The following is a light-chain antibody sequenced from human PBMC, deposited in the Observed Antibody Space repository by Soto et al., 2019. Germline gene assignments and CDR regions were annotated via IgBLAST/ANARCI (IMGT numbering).Light chain of an antibody. V-gene: IGKV3-20*01. CDR3: QQYGGSPYT. CDR2: GAS. J-gene: IGKJ2*01. Sequence: EVVLTQSPGTLSLSPGQRATLSCRASQSVSSSYLSWYQQKPGQAPRLLISGASSRATGIPDRFSGSGSGTDFTLSISSLEPEDSAVYYCQQYGGSPYTFGQGTKLEIK. CDR1: QSVSSSY.